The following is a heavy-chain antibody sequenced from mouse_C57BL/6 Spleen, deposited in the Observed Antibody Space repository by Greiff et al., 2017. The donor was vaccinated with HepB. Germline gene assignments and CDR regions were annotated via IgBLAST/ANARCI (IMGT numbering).Heavy chain of an antibody. D-gene: IGHD2-2*01. CDR3: AIWLRRDYYAMDY. J-gene: IGHJ4*01. CDR1: GYTFTSYW. V-gene: IGHV1-7*01. CDR2: INPSSGYT. Sequence: VQLQQSGAELAKPGASVKLSCKASGYTFTSYWMHWVKQRPGQGLEWIGYINPSSGYTKYNQKFKDKATLTADKPSSTAYMQLSSLTYEDSAVYYCAIWLRRDYYAMDYWGQGTSVTVSS.